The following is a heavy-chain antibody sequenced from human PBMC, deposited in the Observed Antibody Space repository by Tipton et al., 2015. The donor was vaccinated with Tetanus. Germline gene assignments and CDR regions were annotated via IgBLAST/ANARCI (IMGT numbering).Heavy chain of an antibody. J-gene: IGHJ4*02. V-gene: IGHV3-33*08. CDR3: AREADCSGGSCFSGDFDT. CDR2: SWYDGTDK. CDR1: GPFFKNAW. Sequence: SLRLSCATSGPFFKNAWMNWVRQAPGKGLEWLAVSWYDGTDKHYADSVKGRFTISRDNSKNTLYLQMNSLRAEDTALYYCAREADCSGGSCFSGDFDTWGQGTQVTVSS. D-gene: IGHD2-15*01.